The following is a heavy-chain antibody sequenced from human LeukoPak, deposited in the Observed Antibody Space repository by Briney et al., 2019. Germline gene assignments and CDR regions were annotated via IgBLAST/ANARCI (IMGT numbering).Heavy chain of an antibody. CDR3: ARDRAVAATRYFDY. D-gene: IGHD6-19*01. J-gene: IGHJ4*02. CDR2: IYSGGST. V-gene: IGHV3-66*01. Sequence: GGSLRLACAASGFTVSSNYMSWVRQAPGKGLEWVSVIYSGGSTYYADSVKGRFTISRDNSKNTLYLQMNSLRAEDTAVYYCARDRAVAATRYFDYWGEGALVTVSS. CDR1: GFTVSSNY.